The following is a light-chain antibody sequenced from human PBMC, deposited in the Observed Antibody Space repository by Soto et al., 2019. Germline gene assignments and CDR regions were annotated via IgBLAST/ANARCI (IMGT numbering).Light chain of an antibody. Sequence: QSVLTQPASVSGSPGQSITISCTGTSSDVGGYNYVSWYQQHPGKAPKLMIYEVSNRPSGVSNRVSGSKSGNTASLTISGLQAEDEADYYCSSYTSSSTLDYVVGTGTKVTVL. CDR2: EVS. CDR3: SSYTSSSTLDYV. V-gene: IGLV2-14*01. J-gene: IGLJ1*01. CDR1: SSDVGGYNY.